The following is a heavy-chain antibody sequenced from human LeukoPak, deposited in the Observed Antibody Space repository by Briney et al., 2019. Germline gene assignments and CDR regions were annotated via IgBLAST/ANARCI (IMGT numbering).Heavy chain of an antibody. CDR3: ARTVSDYDFWSGDTSFDY. CDR1: GYTFTSYY. V-gene: IGHV1-46*01. J-gene: IGHJ4*02. Sequence: ASVKVSCKASGYTFTSYYMHGVRQAPGQGLEWMGIINPSGGSTSYAQKFQGRVTMTRDTSTSTVYMELSSLRSEDTAVYYCARTVSDYDFWSGDTSFDYWGQGTLVTVSS. CDR2: INPSGGST. D-gene: IGHD3-3*01.